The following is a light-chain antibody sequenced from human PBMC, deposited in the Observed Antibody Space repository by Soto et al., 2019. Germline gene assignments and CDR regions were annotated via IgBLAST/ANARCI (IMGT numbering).Light chain of an antibody. CDR2: GAS. J-gene: IGKJ1*01. Sequence: EIGLTQSPGTLSLSPGERATLSCRASQSVRNNYLAWYQQRPGQAPRLLIHGASSRATGIPDRFSGSASGTDFTLTINRLEPEDFAVYYCQQYGNSPRTLGQGTKVDIK. CDR3: QQYGNSPRT. V-gene: IGKV3-20*01. CDR1: QSVRNNY.